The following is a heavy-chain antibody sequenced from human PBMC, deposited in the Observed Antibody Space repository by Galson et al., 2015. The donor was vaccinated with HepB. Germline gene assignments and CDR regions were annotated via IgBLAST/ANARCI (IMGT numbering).Heavy chain of an antibody. CDR2: INAGNGNT. CDR3: ARGRSYGSGLTYGMDV. Sequence: SVKVSCKASGSTFTSYAMHWVRQAPGQRLEWMGWINAGNGNTKYSQKFQGRVTITRDTSASTAYMELSSLRSEDTAVYYCARGRSYGSGLTYGMDVWGQGTTVTVSS. J-gene: IGHJ6*02. D-gene: IGHD3-10*01. V-gene: IGHV1-3*01. CDR1: GSTFTSYA.